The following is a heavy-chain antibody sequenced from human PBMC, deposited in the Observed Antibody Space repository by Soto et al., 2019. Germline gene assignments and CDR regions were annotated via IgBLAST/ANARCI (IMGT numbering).Heavy chain of an antibody. CDR3: AKDLIRGDGYIDFEY. CDR1: VFTFSNYA. CDR2: IFAGGGST. Sequence: VGSLRLSCAPSVFTFSNYAMFCVRHSPGKGLEWVSTIFAGGGSTYYADSVKGRFTISRDNSKNILFLQMDSLRAEDTAVYFCAKDLIRGDGYIDFEYWGQRTLVTGSS. V-gene: IGHV3-23*01. D-gene: IGHD3-10*01. J-gene: IGHJ4*02.